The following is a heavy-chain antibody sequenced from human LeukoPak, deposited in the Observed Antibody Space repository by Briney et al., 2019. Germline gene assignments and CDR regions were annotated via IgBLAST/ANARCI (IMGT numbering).Heavy chain of an antibody. J-gene: IGHJ4*02. V-gene: IGHV3-23*01. D-gene: IGHD2-2*01. CDR1: GFTFANYA. CDR2: LTPAGTT. Sequence: GGSLRLSCAASGFTFANYAMSWVRQAPGKGLEWVSALTPAGTTFYADIGKGRFSVSRDNSKNTLSLQMNSLRAEDTAVYYCVKESPYPEGSTARIYYFDNWGQGTLVTVSS. CDR3: VKESPYPEGSTARIYYFDN.